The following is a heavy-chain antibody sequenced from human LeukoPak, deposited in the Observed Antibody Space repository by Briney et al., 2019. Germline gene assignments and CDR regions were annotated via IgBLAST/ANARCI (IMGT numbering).Heavy chain of an antibody. D-gene: IGHD2-21*02. Sequence: SGPTLVNPTQTLTLTCTFSGFSLSTSGVGVGWIRQPPGNALEWLAPIYWDDDKRYSPSLKSRLTITKDTSKNQVVLTMTNMDPVDTATYYCAHRSSLTAIGTFDYWGQGTLVTVSS. CDR2: IYWDDDK. CDR3: AHRSSLTAIGTFDY. J-gene: IGHJ4*02. V-gene: IGHV2-5*02. CDR1: GFSLSTSGVG.